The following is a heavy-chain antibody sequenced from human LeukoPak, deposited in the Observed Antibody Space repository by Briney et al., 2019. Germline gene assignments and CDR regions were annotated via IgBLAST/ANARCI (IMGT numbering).Heavy chain of an antibody. CDR3: VPSTGQQFIPYDY. V-gene: IGHV3-66*01. CDR2: IYGADAA. J-gene: IGHJ4*02. CDR1: GFNVSSNY. Sequence: GGSLRLSCAASGFNVSSNYMTWIRQAPGKGLEWVSLIYGADAAYYAEPVRGRFMISRDNLKNTLFLQMNSLRVEDTAVYYCVPSTGQQFIPYDYWGQGTHVTVSS. D-gene: IGHD6-13*01.